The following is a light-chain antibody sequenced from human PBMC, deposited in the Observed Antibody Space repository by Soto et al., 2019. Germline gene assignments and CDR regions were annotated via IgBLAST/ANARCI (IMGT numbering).Light chain of an antibody. V-gene: IGKV3-11*01. CDR1: QSVTSY. CDR2: DAS. CDR3: QQRSSWPIT. J-gene: IGKJ5*01. Sequence: EIVLTHSPATLSLSPGERATLSCRASQSVTSYLAWYQQRPGQAPRLLIYDASRRATGMPARFSGSGSGADFTLTISTLEPEDFAVYYCQQRSSWPITFGQGTRLEIK.